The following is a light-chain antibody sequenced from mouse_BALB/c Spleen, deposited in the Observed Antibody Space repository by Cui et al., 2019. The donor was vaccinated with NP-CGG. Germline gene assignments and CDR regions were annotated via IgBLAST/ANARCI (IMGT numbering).Light chain of an antibody. CDR1: TGAVTTSNY. Sequence: QAVLTQDSALTTSPGETVTLTCRSSTGAVTTSNYANWVQEKPDHLFTVLIGGTNNRAPGVPARFSGSLIGDKAALTITGAQTEDEAIYFCALWYSNHWVFGGGTKLTVL. CDR2: GTN. CDR3: ALWYSNHWV. V-gene: IGLV1*01. J-gene: IGLJ1*01.